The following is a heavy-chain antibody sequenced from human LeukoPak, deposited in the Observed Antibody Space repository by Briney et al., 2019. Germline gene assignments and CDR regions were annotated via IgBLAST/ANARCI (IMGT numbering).Heavy chain of an antibody. CDR3: ARDREEVRYNWNYGALNY. V-gene: IGHV1-69*05. Sequence: GASVKVSCKASGGTFSSYAISWVRQAPGQGLEWMGGIIPIFGTANYAQKFQGRVTITTDESTSTAYMELSSLRSEDTAVYYCARDREEVRYNWNYGALNYWGQGTLVTVSS. D-gene: IGHD1-7*01. CDR1: GGTFSSYA. CDR2: IIPIFGTA. J-gene: IGHJ4*02.